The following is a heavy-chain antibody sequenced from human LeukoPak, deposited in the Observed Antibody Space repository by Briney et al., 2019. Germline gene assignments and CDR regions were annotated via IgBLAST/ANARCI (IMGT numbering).Heavy chain of an antibody. D-gene: IGHD1-26*01. CDR3: ARDPSGSYQKYYFDY. CDR2: IIPIFGTA. Sequence: ASVKVSCKASGYTFTGYYVHWVRQAPGQGLEWMGRIIPIFGTANYAQKFQGRVTITTDESTSTAYMELSSLRSEDTAVYYCARDPSGSYQKYYFDYWGQGTLVTVSS. J-gene: IGHJ4*02. V-gene: IGHV1-69*05. CDR1: GYTFTGYY.